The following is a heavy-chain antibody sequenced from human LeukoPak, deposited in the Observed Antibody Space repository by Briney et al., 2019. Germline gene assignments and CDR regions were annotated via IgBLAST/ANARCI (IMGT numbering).Heavy chain of an antibody. CDR3: AKTLTTVVTPAGNGMDV. CDR2: ISGSGGTT. J-gene: IGHJ6*02. V-gene: IGHV3-23*01. CDR1: GLPFSGYA. D-gene: IGHD4-23*01. Sequence: GGSLRLSCAASGLPFSGYAMNWVRQAPGKGLGWASTISGSGGTTYYTGSVKGRFTISRDNSKNTLYLQMNSLRAEDTAVYYCAKTLTTVVTPAGNGMDVWGQGTTVTVSS.